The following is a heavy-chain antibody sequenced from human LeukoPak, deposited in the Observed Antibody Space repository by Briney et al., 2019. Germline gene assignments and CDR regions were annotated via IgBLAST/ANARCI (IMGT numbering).Heavy chain of an antibody. D-gene: IGHD6-19*01. V-gene: IGHV3-30-3*01. CDR3: ARDPHGTAVAGTPFDY. CDR1: GFTFSSYA. CDR2: ISYDGSNK. J-gene: IGHJ4*02. Sequence: GGSLRLSCAASGFTFSSYAMHWVRQAPGKGLEWVAVISYDGSNKYYADSVKGRFTISRDNSKNTLYLQMNSLRAEDTAVYYCARDPHGTAVAGTPFDYWGQGTLVTVFS.